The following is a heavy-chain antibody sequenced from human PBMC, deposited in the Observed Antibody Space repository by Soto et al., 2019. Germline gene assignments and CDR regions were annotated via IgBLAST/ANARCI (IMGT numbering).Heavy chain of an antibody. Sequence: QVQLQESGPRLVKPSQTLSLTCTVSGGSITRGGYYWTWIRQHPGKGLEWIGYIYYSGSTYYNTSLKSRHTISVDTSKNQFSLMLSSVTVADTAVYYCARVDSGGYAYFDYWGQGTLVTVSS. CDR2: IYYSGST. V-gene: IGHV4-31*03. CDR3: ARVDSGGYAYFDY. D-gene: IGHD5-12*01. CDR1: GGSITRGGYY. J-gene: IGHJ4*02.